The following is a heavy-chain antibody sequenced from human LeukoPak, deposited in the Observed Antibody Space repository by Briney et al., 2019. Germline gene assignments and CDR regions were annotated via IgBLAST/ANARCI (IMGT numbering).Heavy chain of an antibody. Sequence: GGSLRLSCAAPGFTFSSYGMHWVRQAPGKGLEWVAVIWYDGSNKYYADSVKGRFTISRDNAKNSLYLQMNSLRAEDTAVYYCAREGDGARGAFDIWGQGTMVTVSS. J-gene: IGHJ3*02. CDR2: IWYDGSNK. D-gene: IGHD3-16*01. CDR1: GFTFSSYG. CDR3: AREGDGARGAFDI. V-gene: IGHV3-33*01.